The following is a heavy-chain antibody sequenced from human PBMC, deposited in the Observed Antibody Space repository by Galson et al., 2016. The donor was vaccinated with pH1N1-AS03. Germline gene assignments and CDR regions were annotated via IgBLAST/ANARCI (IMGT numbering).Heavy chain of an antibody. CDR3: TRGMVDLDY. Sequence: SLRLSCAASGFTFSRFWLNWVRQTPGKGLEWVANIKQDGSEKYYVDSVKGRFTISKDNAKNSLSLQMNSLRSEDTAVYYCTRGMVDLDYWGQRTLVTVSA. J-gene: IGHJ4*02. V-gene: IGHV3-7*01. CDR1: GFTFSRFW. D-gene: IGHD3-10*01. CDR2: IKQDGSEK.